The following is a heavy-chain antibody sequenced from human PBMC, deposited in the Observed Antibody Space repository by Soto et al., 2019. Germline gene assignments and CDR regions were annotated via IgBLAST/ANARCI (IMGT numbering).Heavy chain of an antibody. J-gene: IGHJ5*02. CDR2: IYHSGST. Sequence: SETLSLTCAVSGGSSSSGGYSWSWIRQPPGKGLEWIGYIYHSGSTYYNPSLKSRVTISVDRSKNQFSLKLSSVTAADTAVYYCVRSRFAEGWFDPWGQGTLVTVSS. CDR1: GGSSSSGGYS. D-gene: IGHD3-3*01. V-gene: IGHV4-30-2*01. CDR3: VRSRFAEGWFDP.